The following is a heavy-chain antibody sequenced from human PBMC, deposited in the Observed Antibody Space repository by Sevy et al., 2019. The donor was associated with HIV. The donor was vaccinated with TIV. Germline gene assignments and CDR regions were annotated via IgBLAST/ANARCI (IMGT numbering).Heavy chain of an antibody. CDR2: ISFDGASR. CDR1: GFTFSHYA. J-gene: IGHJ4*02. V-gene: IGHV3-30*18. Sequence: GGSLRLSCAASGFTFSHYAMHWIRQAPEKGLEWVAAISFDGASRNYADSVRGRFTISRDDSKNSIYLHMRGLRSEDTAVYFCAKDHAVTTEWVVFDSWGQGTLVTVSS. D-gene: IGHD4-17*01. CDR3: AKDHAVTTEWVVFDS.